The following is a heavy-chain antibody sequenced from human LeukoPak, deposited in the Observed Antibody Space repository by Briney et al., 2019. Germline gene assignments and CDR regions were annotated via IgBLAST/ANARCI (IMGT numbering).Heavy chain of an antibody. V-gene: IGHV1-2*02. CDR2: INPNSGGT. CDR3: ARAQTYYDFWSGYSH. J-gene: IGHJ4*02. D-gene: IGHD3-3*01. CDR1: GYTFTGYY. Sequence: EASVKVSCKASGYTFTGYYMHWVRQAPGQGLEWMGWINPNSGGTNYAQKFQGRVTMTRDTSISTAYMELSRLRSDDTAVYYCARAQTYYDFWSGYSHWGQGTLVTVSS.